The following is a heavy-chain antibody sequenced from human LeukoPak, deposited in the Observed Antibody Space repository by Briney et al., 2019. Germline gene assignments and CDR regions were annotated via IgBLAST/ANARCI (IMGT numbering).Heavy chain of an antibody. CDR2: ISGSGGST. D-gene: IGHD3-9*01. CDR3: AKDRNDILTGYYSY. V-gene: IGHV3-23*01. Sequence: TGGSLRLSCAASGFTFSSYAMSRVRQAPGKGLEWVSAISGSGGSTYYADSVKGRFTIPRDNSKNTLYLQMNSLRAEDTAVYYCAKDRNDILTGYYSYWGQGTLVTVSS. J-gene: IGHJ4*02. CDR1: GFTFSSYA.